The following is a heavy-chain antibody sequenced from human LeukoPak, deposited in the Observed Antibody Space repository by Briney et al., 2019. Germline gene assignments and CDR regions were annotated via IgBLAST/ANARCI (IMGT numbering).Heavy chain of an antibody. V-gene: IGHV4-59*01. CDR1: GGSISSYY. CDR2: IYYSGST. J-gene: IGHJ3*02. CDR3: ARTHYYDNTVGAFDI. D-gene: IGHD3-22*01. Sequence: SETLSLTCTVSGGSISSYYWSWIRQPPGKGLEWIGYIYYSGSTNYNPSLKSRVTISVDTSKNQFSLKLSSVTAADTAVYYCARTHYYDNTVGAFDIWGQGTVVTVSS.